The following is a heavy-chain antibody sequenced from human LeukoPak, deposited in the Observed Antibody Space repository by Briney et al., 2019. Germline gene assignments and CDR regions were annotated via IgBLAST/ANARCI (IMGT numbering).Heavy chain of an antibody. CDR1: GGSIGSYY. Sequence: SSETLSLTCTVSGGSIGSYYWSWIRQPPGKGLEWIGYIHYSGSTNHNPSLKSRVTISIDTSKNQISLRLTSETAADTAVYYCAGYGNYWDWYFDLWGRGTLVTVSS. CDR2: IHYSGST. V-gene: IGHV4-59*01. CDR3: AGYGNYWDWYFDL. D-gene: IGHD4-11*01. J-gene: IGHJ2*01.